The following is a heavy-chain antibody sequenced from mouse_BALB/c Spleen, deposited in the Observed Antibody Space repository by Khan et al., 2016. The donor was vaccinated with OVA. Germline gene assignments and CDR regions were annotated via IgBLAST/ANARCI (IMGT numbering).Heavy chain of an antibody. Sequence: MQLEESGPELVRPGASVKISCTASGYSFTGYFMNWVMQSHGKSLEWIGRINPHIGETFYNQRFKDKATLTVDASSSTAYMELRSLASEDSAVDYCTRIYPSDFDYWGQGTTLTVSS. D-gene: IGHD2-10*02. V-gene: IGHV1-20*02. CDR1: GYSFTGYF. CDR2: INPHIGET. CDR3: TRIYPSDFDY. J-gene: IGHJ2*01.